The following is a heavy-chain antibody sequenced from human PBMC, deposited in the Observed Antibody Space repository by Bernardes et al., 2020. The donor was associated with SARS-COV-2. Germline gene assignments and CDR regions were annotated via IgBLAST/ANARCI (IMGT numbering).Heavy chain of an antibody. D-gene: IGHD3-10*01. Sequence: GVLRIPSAAADFTFSSYLIHWVRPAPGKGLVWVSRINSDGSSTIYAASVKGRFTISRDNAKNTLYLQMNGLRAEDTAVYYCARDLFPQKTYGWEWFDPWGQGTLVTVSS. V-gene: IGHV3-74*01. CDR3: ARDLFPQKTYGWEWFDP. J-gene: IGHJ5*02. CDR1: DFTFSSYL. CDR2: INSDGSST.